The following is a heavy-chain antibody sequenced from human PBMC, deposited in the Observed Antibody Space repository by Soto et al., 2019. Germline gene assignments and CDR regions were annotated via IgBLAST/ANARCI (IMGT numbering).Heavy chain of an antibody. CDR2: IKPDGGDK. J-gene: IGHJ5*02. Sequence: EVQLVESGGGLVQPGGSLRLSCAASGFTFSDYWMNWVRQAPGKGLEWVTNIKPDGGDKYYVDSVKGRFTISRDNAKNSLYLQMNSLRAEDTAVYYCASLRIEAWGQGTLVTVSS. CDR3: ASLRIEA. V-gene: IGHV3-7*05. CDR1: GFTFSDYW.